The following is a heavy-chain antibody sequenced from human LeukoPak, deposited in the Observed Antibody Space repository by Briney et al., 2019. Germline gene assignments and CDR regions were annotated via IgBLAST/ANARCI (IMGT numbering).Heavy chain of an antibody. V-gene: IGHV5-51*01. Sequence: GESLQISCKGSGYSFTNHWIGWVRRMPGKGLEWMGIVHPGDSATTYSPSFEGQVTISADKSISTAYLQWSSLKASDTAMYYCTGDFGSESGVGYWGQGTLVTVSS. D-gene: IGHD3-10*01. CDR1: GYSFTNHW. CDR3: TGDFGSESGVGY. CDR2: VHPGDSAT. J-gene: IGHJ4*02.